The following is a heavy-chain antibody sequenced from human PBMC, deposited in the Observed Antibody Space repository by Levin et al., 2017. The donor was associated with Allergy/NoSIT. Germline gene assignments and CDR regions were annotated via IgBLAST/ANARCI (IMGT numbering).Heavy chain of an antibody. D-gene: IGHD3-9*01. CDR2: ISWNSGSI. Sequence: AGGSLRLSCAASGFTFDDYAMHWVRQAPGKGLEWVSGISWNSGSIGYADSVKGRFTISRDNAKNSLYLQMNSLRAEDTALYYCAKALTYYDILTGYYKGYYYYGMDVWGQGTTVTVSS. V-gene: IGHV3-9*01. J-gene: IGHJ6*02. CDR3: AKALTYYDILTGYYKGYYYYGMDV. CDR1: GFTFDDYA.